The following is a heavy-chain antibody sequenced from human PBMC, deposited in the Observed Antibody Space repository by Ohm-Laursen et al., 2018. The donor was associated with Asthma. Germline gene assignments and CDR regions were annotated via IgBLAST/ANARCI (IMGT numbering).Heavy chain of an antibody. Sequence: TLSLTCSVSGDSISSGDHYWSWIRQHPEKGLKWIGYIYYSGGTYYNPSLRSRVTMLVDTSTNQFSLNLSSVSAADTAMYYCARATYYHESTGYYFFDYWGQGTLVTASS. CDR2: IYYSGGT. CDR1: GDSISSGDHY. J-gene: IGHJ4*02. D-gene: IGHD3-22*01. CDR3: ARATYYHESTGYYFFDY. V-gene: IGHV4-31*03.